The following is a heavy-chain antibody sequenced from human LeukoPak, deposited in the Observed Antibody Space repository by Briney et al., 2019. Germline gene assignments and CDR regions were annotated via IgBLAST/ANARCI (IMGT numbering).Heavy chain of an antibody. CDR3: ARVFGPYPLFPTQTDAFDI. Sequence: PSEALSLTCTVSGGSISSSSYYWAWIRQPPGKGLEWIGSIYYSGSTYYNPSLKSRVTISVDTSKNQFSLKLSSVTAADTAVYYCARVFGPYPLFPTQTDAFDIWGQGTMVTVSS. J-gene: IGHJ3*02. D-gene: IGHD3-10*02. V-gene: IGHV4-39*01. CDR2: IYYSGST. CDR1: GGSISSSSYY.